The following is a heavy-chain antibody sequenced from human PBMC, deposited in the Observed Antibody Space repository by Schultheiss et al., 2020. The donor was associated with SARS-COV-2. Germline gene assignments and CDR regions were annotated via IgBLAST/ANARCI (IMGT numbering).Heavy chain of an antibody. Sequence: SQTLSLTCDVSGGSFTSDYWWIWVRQTPGKGLEWIGEVFYSGRTNYNSSFVGRATLSIDTSENRFSLRLRSVTAADTAIYYCARAWERGYSYGYNDYWGQGTLVTVSS. D-gene: IGHD5-18*01. CDR2: VFYSGRT. CDR3: ARAWERGYSYGYNDY. V-gene: IGHV4-4*02. J-gene: IGHJ4*02. CDR1: GGSFTSDYW.